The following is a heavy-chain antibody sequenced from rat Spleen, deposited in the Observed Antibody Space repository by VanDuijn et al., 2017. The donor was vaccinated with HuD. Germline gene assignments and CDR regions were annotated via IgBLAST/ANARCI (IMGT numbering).Heavy chain of an antibody. CDR3: TRGPNYYSGAGWFAY. CDR1: GFTFSNYG. Sequence: EVQLVETGGGLVQPGRSLKLSCAASGFTFSNYGMAWVRQAPTKGLEWVATISYDGSSTYYRDSVKGRFTISRDNAKSTLYLQMNSLRSEDTATYYCTRGPNYYSGAGWFAYWGQGTLVTVSS. V-gene: IGHV5-29*01. D-gene: IGHD1-1*01. CDR2: ISYDGSST. J-gene: IGHJ3*01.